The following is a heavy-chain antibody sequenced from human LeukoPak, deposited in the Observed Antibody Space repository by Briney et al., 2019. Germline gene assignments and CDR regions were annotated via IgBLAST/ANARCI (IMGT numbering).Heavy chain of an antibody. CDR1: GFTVSSSY. V-gene: IGHV3-66*01. J-gene: IGHJ5*01. CDR2: IYSGGNT. CDR3: ASSREATSNWFVY. D-gene: IGHD2-2*01. Sequence: PGGSLRLSCAASGFTVSSSYMTWVRQAPGKGLEWVSIIYSGGNTYYADSVQGRFTISRDNSKNTLYLQMNSRRAEDTAVYHCASSREATSNWFVYWGQGTLVTVSS.